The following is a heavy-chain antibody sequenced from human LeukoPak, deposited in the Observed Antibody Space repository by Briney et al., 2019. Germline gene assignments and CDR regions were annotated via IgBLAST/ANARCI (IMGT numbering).Heavy chain of an antibody. V-gene: IGHV4-61*02. CDR2: IYTSGST. CDR1: GGSISSGSYY. J-gene: IGHJ4*02. CDR3: ARGGELSNDN. D-gene: IGHD1-26*01. Sequence: PSQTLSLTCTVSGGSISSGSYYWSWIRQPAAKGLEWIGRIYTSGSTNYNPSLKSRVTISVDTSKNQFSLRLSSVTAADTAVYYCARGGELSNDNWGQGTLVTVSS.